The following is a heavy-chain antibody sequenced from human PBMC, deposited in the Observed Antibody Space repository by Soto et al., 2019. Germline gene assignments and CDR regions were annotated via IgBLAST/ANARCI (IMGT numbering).Heavy chain of an antibody. V-gene: IGHV1-8*01. CDR3: ARGRNGMDV. CDR2: MNPNSGNT. J-gene: IGHJ6*02. CDR1: GDTFTNYD. Sequence: QVQLVQSGAEGKKPGASVKVSCKASGDTFTNYDIKWVRQATGQGLEWMGWMNPNSGNTGYAQKFQGRVNMTRNTSISTDYMELSSLRSEDTAVYYCARGRNGMDVWGQGTTVTVSS.